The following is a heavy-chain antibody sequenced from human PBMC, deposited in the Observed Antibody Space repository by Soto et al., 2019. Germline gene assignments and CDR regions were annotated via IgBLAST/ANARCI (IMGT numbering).Heavy chain of an antibody. CDR2: ISTYNSNT. Sequence: ASVKVSCKASHYSFARYGISWVRQAPGQGLEWMGWISTYNSNTKYAQKFQGRVTMTTDTPTSTAYMNLRSLTSDGTAVYYCAREGYCSSGSCALYSHDFFGMDVWGQGTTVTVSS. V-gene: IGHV1-18*01. D-gene: IGHD2-15*01. J-gene: IGHJ6*02. CDR3: AREGYCSSGSCALYSHDFFGMDV. CDR1: HYSFARYG.